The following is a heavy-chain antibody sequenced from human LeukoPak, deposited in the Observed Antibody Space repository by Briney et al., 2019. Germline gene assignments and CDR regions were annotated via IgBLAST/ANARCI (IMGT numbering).Heavy chain of an antibody. Sequence: GGSLRLSCAASGFTFSSHGMHWVRQAPGKGLEWVAFIRYDGSNQYYADSVKGRFTISRDNSKNTLYLQMNSLRAEDTAVYYCARAGAYYYDSSGYYPFDYWGQGTLVTVSS. CDR3: ARAGAYYYDSSGYYPFDY. CDR2: IRYDGSNQ. CDR1: GFTFSSHG. V-gene: IGHV3-30*02. J-gene: IGHJ4*02. D-gene: IGHD3-22*01.